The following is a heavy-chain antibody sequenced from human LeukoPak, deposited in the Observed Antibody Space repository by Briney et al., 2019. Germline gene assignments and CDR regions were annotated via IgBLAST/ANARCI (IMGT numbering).Heavy chain of an antibody. CDR1: GFTFNSCS. D-gene: IGHD3-3*01. Sequence: GGSLRLSCAASGFTFNSCSMNWVRQAPGKGLEWVSYISSSSSTIYYADSVKGRFTISRDNAKNSLYLQMNSLRAEDTAVYYCARDRSGDDGFWSGYYTNYFDPWGQGTLVTVSS. V-gene: IGHV3-48*01. J-gene: IGHJ5*02. CDR2: ISSSSSTI. CDR3: ARDRSGDDGFWSGYYTNYFDP.